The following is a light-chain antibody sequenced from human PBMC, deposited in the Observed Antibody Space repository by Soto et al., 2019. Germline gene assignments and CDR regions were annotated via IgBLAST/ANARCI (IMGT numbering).Light chain of an antibody. Sequence: AIQMTQSPSSLSASVGDTVTFTCRASQAIRNDLGWFQQRPGKPPKLLIYGISFLQTGVPSRFSGSGSGADFTLTISGLQPEDFATYYCLHDALFPYSFGQGTRLEI. V-gene: IGKV1-6*01. CDR3: LHDALFPYS. CDR2: GIS. CDR1: QAIRND. J-gene: IGKJ2*03.